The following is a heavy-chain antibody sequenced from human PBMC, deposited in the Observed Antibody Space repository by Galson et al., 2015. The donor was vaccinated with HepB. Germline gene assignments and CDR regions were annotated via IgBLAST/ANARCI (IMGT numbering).Heavy chain of an antibody. CDR1: GFTFTSSA. J-gene: IGHJ6*02. V-gene: IGHV1-58*01. CDR3: AAAEDSGSYLNYGMDV. CDR2: IVVGSGNT. Sequence: SVKVSCKASGFTFTSSAVQWVRQARGQRLEWIGWIVVGSGNTNYAQKFQERVTITRDMSTSTAYMELSSLRSEDTAVYYCAAAEDSGSYLNYGMDVWGQGTTVTVSS. D-gene: IGHD1-26*01.